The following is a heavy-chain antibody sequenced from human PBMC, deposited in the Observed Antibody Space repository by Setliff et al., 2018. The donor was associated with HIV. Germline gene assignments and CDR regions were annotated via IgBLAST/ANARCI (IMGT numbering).Heavy chain of an antibody. CDR1: GYTFTSYD. CDR2: MNPNSGHT. Sequence: ASVKVSCKASGYTFTSYDINWVRQATGQGLEWMGWMNPNSGHTGYAQKFQGRFTISRDSSKNALYLKFYRPRPDDTAVYYCARVEGVDFWSGYSPFNYWGQGTLVTVSS. J-gene: IGHJ4*02. D-gene: IGHD3-3*01. CDR3: ARVEGVDFWSGYSPFNY. V-gene: IGHV1-8*02.